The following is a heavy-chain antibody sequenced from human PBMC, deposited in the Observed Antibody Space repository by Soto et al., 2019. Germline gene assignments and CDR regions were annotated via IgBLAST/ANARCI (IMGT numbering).Heavy chain of an antibody. J-gene: IGHJ4*02. V-gene: IGHV1-69*01. CDR1: GGTFSSYT. CDR3: ATTYDFWGGLSYFDS. Sequence: QVQLVQSGSEVKKPGSSVKVSCKASGGTFSSYTFSWVRQAPGQGLEWMGGTIPRIATSNHAQKIQGRVTITADESTSTAYMELSSLTSEDTAVYYCATTYDFWGGLSYFDSWGQGTLVTVSS. CDR2: TIPRIATS. D-gene: IGHD3-3*01.